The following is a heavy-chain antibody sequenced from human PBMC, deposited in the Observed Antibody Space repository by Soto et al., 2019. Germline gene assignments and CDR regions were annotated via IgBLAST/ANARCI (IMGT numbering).Heavy chain of an antibody. CDR2: MNPNSGNT. Sequence: ASVKVSCKASGYAFTSYYINWVRQATGQGLEWMGWMNPNSGNTGYAQKFQGRVTMTRNTSISTAYMELSSLRSEDTAVYYCARGQRQAYYYYGMDVWGQGTTVTVSS. V-gene: IGHV1-8*01. CDR1: GYAFTSYY. J-gene: IGHJ6*02. CDR3: ARGQRQAYYYYGMDV.